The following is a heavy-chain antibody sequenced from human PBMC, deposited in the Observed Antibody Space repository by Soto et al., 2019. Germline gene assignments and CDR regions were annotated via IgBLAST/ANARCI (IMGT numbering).Heavy chain of an antibody. V-gene: IGHV1-3*01. CDR3: ARASPNVRGSDPPEYFQY. D-gene: IGHD2-21*02. CDR1: GYTFTNYA. J-gene: IGHJ1*01. CDR2: IHAGNGNT. Sequence: GASVKVSCKASGYTFTNYAMHWVRQAPGQRLEWMGWIHAGNGNTKYSQKFQGRVTITRDTSASTAYMELSSLRSEDTAVYYCARASPNVRGSDPPEYFQYWGQGTLVTVSS.